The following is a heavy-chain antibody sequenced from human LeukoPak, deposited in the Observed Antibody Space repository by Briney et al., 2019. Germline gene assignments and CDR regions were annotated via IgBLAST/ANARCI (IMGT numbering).Heavy chain of an antibody. CDR3: ARDRIAVAATETSFDY. V-gene: IGHV3-21*01. Sequence: MTGGSLRLSCAASGFTFSSYNMNWVRQAPGKGLEWVSSISGSSSYIYYADSVKGRFTISRGNAKNSLYLQMSSLRAEDTAMYYCARDRIAVAATETSFDYWGQGTLVTVSS. J-gene: IGHJ4*02. CDR1: GFTFSSYN. D-gene: IGHD6-19*01. CDR2: ISGSSSYI.